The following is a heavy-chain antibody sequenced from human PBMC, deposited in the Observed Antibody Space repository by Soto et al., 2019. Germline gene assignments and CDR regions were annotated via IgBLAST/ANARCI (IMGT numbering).Heavy chain of an antibody. CDR2: IIPIFGTA. V-gene: IGHV1-69*13. CDR3: ARLPHVEYSNPGGYYGMDV. D-gene: IGHD6-6*01. CDR1: GGTFSSYA. J-gene: IGHJ6*02. Sequence: SVKFSCQASGGTFSSYAISWLRQAPGQGLEWLGVIIPIFGTANYAQKFQGRVTVTAYESTGTAYMELSRLRSEDTAVYYCARLPHVEYSNPGGYYGMDVWGQGTTVTVSS.